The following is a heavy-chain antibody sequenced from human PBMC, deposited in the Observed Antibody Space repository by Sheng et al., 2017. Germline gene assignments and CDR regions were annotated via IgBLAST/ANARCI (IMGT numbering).Heavy chain of an antibody. CDR3: ARRVEYSSAWLIDY. J-gene: IGHJ4*02. V-gene: IGHV1-18*01. CDR1: GYNFSNYG. CDR2: ISGYNGNT. Sequence: QVQLVQSGTEVKKPGASVKVSCKASGYNFSNYGISWVRQAPGQGLEWMGWISGYNGNTNYAQKFQDRVTMTTDTSTSTAYMELRSLRSDDTAVYYCARRVEYSSAWLIDYWGRGNPWSPSPQ. D-gene: IGHD6-19*01.